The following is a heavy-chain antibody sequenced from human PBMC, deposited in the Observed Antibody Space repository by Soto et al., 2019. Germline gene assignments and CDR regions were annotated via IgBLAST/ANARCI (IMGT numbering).Heavy chain of an antibody. J-gene: IGHJ4*02. CDR1: GGVVSSYY. CDR2: IYYNGST. CDR3: ARASYSTTWYSIDY. Sequence: QVQLQESGPGLVKPSETLSLTCSVSGGVVSSYYWSWIRQPPGKGLEWLGYIYYNGSTTYSPSLKSRVNISLDTSRIQVSLKLTSVTAAGTAVYDCARASYSTTWYSIDYWGPGILVPVFS. V-gene: IGHV4-59*08. D-gene: IGHD6-13*01.